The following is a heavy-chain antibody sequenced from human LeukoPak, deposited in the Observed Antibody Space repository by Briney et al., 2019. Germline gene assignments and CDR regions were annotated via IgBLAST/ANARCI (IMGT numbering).Heavy chain of an antibody. Sequence: ASVKVSCKASGYTFTGNYIHWVRQAPGQGLEWMGWINPNDGGTKFAQRFQGRVTVTRDTSISTTYMELSGLRSDGTAMYYCARYVSATAWRNHWFDPWGQGTLVTVSS. CDR1: GYTFTGNY. J-gene: IGHJ5*02. CDR3: ARYVSATAWRNHWFDP. D-gene: IGHD3-16*01. CDR2: INPNDGGT. V-gene: IGHV1-2*02.